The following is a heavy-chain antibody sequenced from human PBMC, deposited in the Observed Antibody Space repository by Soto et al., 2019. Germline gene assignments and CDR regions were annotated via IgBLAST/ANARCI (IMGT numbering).Heavy chain of an antibody. CDR3: AIWIHHTGPIYGMDV. D-gene: IGHD5-18*01. Sequence: TXASLSLTFAVCGGSISSSKWWGWFRQPPGKGLEWIGEIYHSGSTNYNPSLKSRVTISVDKSKNQFSLKLSSVTAADTAVYYCAIWIHHTGPIYGMDVWGQGTTVTVSS. V-gene: IGHV4-4*02. CDR1: GGSISSSKW. CDR2: IYHSGST. J-gene: IGHJ6*02.